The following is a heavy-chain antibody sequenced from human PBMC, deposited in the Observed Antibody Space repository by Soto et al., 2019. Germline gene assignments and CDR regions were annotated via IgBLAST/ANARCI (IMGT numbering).Heavy chain of an antibody. V-gene: IGHV4-59*08. CDR3: ARHGGYDFWSGYTDDAFDI. J-gene: IGHJ3*02. Sequence: SETLSLTCTVSGGSISSYYWSWIRQPPGKGLEWIGYIYYSGSTNYNPSLQSRVTISVDTSKNQFSLKLSTVTAADTAVYYRARHGGYDFWSGYTDDAFDIWGQGTMVTVSS. D-gene: IGHD3-3*01. CDR2: IYYSGST. CDR1: GGSISSYY.